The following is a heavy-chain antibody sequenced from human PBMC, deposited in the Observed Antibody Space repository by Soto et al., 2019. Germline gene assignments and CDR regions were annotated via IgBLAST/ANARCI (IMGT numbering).Heavy chain of an antibody. CDR2: ISPNSGGK. CDR3: ARGGKRKETSWFDP. Sequence: QVQLVQSGAEVKKPGASVKVSFKASGYTFTGYYMHWVRQAPGQGLEWRGWISPNSGGKNYAQKFQGWVTMTRDTSISTAYMELSRLRSDDTAVYYCARGGKRKETSWFDPWGQGTLVTVSS. CDR1: GYTFTGYY. D-gene: IGHD3-16*01. J-gene: IGHJ5*02. V-gene: IGHV1-2*04.